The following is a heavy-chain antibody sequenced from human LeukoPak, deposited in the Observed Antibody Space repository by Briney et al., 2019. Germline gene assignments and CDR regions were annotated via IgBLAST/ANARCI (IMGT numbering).Heavy chain of an antibody. Sequence: PSETLSLTCAVSGSSLSSAYWWSWVRQSPGMGLEWIGQVSYSGTTKYTASLRSRLFISVDTSKNQFSLKLSSVTAADTAVYYCAREPVRLGAHRGVYFDYWGQGTLVTVSS. CDR1: GSSLSSAYW. CDR3: AREPVRLGAHRGVYFDY. J-gene: IGHJ4*02. V-gene: IGHV4-4*02. CDR2: VSYSGTT. D-gene: IGHD3-10*01.